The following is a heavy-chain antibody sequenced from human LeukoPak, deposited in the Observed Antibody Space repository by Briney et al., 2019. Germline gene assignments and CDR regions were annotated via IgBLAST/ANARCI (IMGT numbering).Heavy chain of an antibody. V-gene: IGHV1-2*02. J-gene: IGHJ5*02. CDR1: GYTFTGYY. CDR3: ARTNSSSPDDWFDP. CDR2: INPNSGGT. Sequence: ASVKVSCKASGYTFTGYYMHWVRQAPGQGLEWMGWINPNSGGTNYAQKFQGRVTMTRDTSISTAYMELSRLRSDDTAVYYCARTNSSSPDDWFDPWGQGTLVTVSS. D-gene: IGHD6-13*01.